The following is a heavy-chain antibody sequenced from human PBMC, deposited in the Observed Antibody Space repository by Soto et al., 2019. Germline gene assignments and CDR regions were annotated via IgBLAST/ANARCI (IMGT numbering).Heavy chain of an antibody. Sequence: WTWIRQTPGKGLEWIGEISHSGSTNYNPSLMSRVTMSADTSKKQFSLRLSSVTAADTALYFCARGYESSRRYLPLLDYWGQGTLVNVSS. D-gene: IGHD3-22*01. V-gene: IGHV4-34*01. CDR3: ARGYESSRRYLPLLDY. CDR2: ISHSGST. J-gene: IGHJ4*02.